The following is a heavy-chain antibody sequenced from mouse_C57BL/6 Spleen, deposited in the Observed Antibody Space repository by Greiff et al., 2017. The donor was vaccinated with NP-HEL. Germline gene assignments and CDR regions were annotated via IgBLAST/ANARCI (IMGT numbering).Heavy chain of an antibody. CDR2: INPSSGYT. V-gene: IGHV1-7*01. J-gene: IGHJ4*01. D-gene: IGHD1-1*01. CDR3: AYYYGSSLYAMDY. Sequence: VKLMESGAELAKPGASVKLSCKASGYTFTSYWMHWVKQRPGQGLEWIGYINPSSGYTKYNQKFKDKATLTADKSSSTAYMQLSSLTYEDSAVYYCAYYYGSSLYAMDYWGQGTSVTVSS. CDR1: GYTFTSYW.